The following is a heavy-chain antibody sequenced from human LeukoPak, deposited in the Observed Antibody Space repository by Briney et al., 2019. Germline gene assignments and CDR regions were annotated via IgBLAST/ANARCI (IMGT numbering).Heavy chain of an antibody. V-gene: IGHV1-2*02. D-gene: IGHD2-2*01. J-gene: IGHJ4*02. Sequence: ASVKVSCKASGYTFTGYYMHWVRQAPGQGLEWMGWINPNSGGTHYAQKFQGRVTMTRDTSISTVYMELSRLRSDDTAVYYCAKGRYCSSTSCYDYFDYWGQGTLVTVSS. CDR2: INPNSGGT. CDR1: GYTFTGYY. CDR3: AKGRYCSSTSCYDYFDY.